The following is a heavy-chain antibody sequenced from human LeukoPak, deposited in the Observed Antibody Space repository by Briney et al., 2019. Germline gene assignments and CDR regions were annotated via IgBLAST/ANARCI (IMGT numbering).Heavy chain of an antibody. D-gene: IGHD2-8*02. CDR3: ARVRTEWYIDL. V-gene: IGHV3-7*01. CDR2: MKEDGGEK. Sequence: PGGSLRLSCAASGFTFSSYSMNWVRQAPGMGLEWVANMKEDGGEKFYVDSVRGRFTISRDNAKNSVYLQMNSLRVEDTGVYYCARVRTEWYIDLWGRGTLVTVST. J-gene: IGHJ2*01. CDR1: GFTFSSYS.